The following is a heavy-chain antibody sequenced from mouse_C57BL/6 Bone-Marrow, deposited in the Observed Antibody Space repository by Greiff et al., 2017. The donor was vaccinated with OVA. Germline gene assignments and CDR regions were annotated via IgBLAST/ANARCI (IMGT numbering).Heavy chain of an antibody. CDR1: GYTFTDYY. CDR3: VSYGYSFDY. J-gene: IGHJ2*01. D-gene: IGHD2-2*01. Sequence: VQLQQSGPELVKPGASVKISCKASGYTFTDYYMNWVKQSHGKSLEWIGDINPNNGGTSYNQKFKGKATLTVDKSSSTAYMELRSLTSEDSAVYYCVSYGYSFDYWGQGTTLTVSS. V-gene: IGHV1-26*01. CDR2: INPNNGGT.